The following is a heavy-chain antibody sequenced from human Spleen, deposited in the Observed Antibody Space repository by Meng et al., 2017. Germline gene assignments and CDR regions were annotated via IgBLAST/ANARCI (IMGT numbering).Heavy chain of an antibody. CDR2: ISAYNGNT. CDR1: GYTFTSYG. V-gene: IGHV1-18*01. Sequence: ASVKVSCKASGYTFTSYGISWVRQAPGQGLERMGWISAYNGNTNYAQKLQGRVTMTTDTSTSTAYMELRSLRSDDTAVYYCAREGGVTLTRSPRGYYYDSSGFLSPHYGMDVWGQGTTVTVSS. J-gene: IGHJ6*02. D-gene: IGHD3-22*01. CDR3: AREGGVTLTRSPRGYYYDSSGFLSPHYGMDV.